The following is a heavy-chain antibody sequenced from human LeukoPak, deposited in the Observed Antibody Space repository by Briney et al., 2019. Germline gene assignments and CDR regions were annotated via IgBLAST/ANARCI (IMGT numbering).Heavy chain of an antibody. CDR1: GFTFSSYE. Sequence: PGGSLRLSCAASGFTFSSYEMNWVRQAPGKGLEWVSYISRSGSTIYYADSVKGRFTISRDNAKNSLYLQMNSLRAEDTAVYYCAREVDGCSGGSCTSGAFDIWGQGTMVTVSS. D-gene: IGHD2-15*01. J-gene: IGHJ3*02. CDR2: ISRSGSTI. V-gene: IGHV3-48*03. CDR3: AREVDGCSGGSCTSGAFDI.